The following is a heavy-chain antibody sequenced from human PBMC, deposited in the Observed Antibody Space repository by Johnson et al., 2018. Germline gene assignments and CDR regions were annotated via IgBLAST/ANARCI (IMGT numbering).Heavy chain of an antibody. CDR2: IRSKGNSYAT. Sequence: VQLVESGGGLVQXGGSXKLXCAGSGFTFSDSAMHWVRQASGKGLEWVGRIRSKGNSYATAYAASVRGRFTISRDNSKNTLYLQMNSLRAEDTAVYYCAKDTFLAAMVTVIYYYGMDVWGQGTTVTVSS. V-gene: IGHV3-73*01. CDR1: GFTFSDSA. CDR3: AKDTFLAAMVTVIYYYGMDV. J-gene: IGHJ6*02. D-gene: IGHD5-18*01.